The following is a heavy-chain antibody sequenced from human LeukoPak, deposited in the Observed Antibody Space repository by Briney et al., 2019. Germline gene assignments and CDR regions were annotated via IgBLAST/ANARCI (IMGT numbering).Heavy chain of an antibody. CDR3: ARAEGADYGDYYYGMDV. CDR1: GGPFSGYY. J-gene: IGHJ6*02. V-gene: IGHV4-34*01. CDR2: INHSGST. D-gene: IGHD4-17*01. Sequence: PSETLSLTCAVYGGPFSGYYWSWIRQPPGQGLERIGEINHSGSTNSNPSLKSRVTISVYKSTNKISLKLSSVTAAATAVYYCARAEGADYGDYYYGMDVWGQGTTVTVSS.